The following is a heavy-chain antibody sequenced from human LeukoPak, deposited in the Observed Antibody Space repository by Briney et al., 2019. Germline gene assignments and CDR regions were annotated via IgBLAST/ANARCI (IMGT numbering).Heavy chain of an antibody. D-gene: IGHD3-22*01. V-gene: IGHV4-30-4*01. CDR1: GGSISSYY. CDR2: IYYSGST. J-gene: IGHJ3*02. CDR3: ARAERVHYYDSSGYYPGAFDI. Sequence: PSETLSLTCTVSGGSISSYYWSWIRQPPGKGLEWIGYIYYSGSTYYNPSLKSRVTISVDTSKNQFSLKLSSVTAADTAVYYCARAERVHYYDSSGYYPGAFDIWGQGTMVTVSS.